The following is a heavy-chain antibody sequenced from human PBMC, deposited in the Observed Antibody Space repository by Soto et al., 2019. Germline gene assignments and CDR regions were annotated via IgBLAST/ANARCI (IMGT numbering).Heavy chain of an antibody. J-gene: IGHJ6*02. CDR3: PRVAGDMVAILYIYPLDGREPLSDVDV. CDR2: ISFDGSNK. D-gene: IGHD5-12*01. Sequence: QMQLVESGGGAVQPGRSLRLSCAASGFTFSYYPMHWVRQAPGKGLEWVAVISFDGSNKYYADSVKGRFTISRDNSKNKLYLQMNSLRGKDTAVYYCPRVAGDMVAILYIYPLDGREPLSDVDVWGQGTKVTVSS. CDR1: GFTFSYYP. V-gene: IGHV3-30*04.